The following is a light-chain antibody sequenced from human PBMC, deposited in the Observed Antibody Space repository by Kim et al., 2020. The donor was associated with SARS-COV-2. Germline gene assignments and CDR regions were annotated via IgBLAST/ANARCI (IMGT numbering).Light chain of an antibody. CDR1: SSNIGSNS. CDR2: SSN. V-gene: IGLV1-44*01. CDR3: AAWDDSLNAVV. Sequence: GQRVTISCSGSSSNIGSNSVHWYQQLPGTAPKLLIYSSNQRPSGVPDRFSGSKSGTSASLAISGLQSEDEADYYCAAWDDSLNAVVFGGGTQLTVL. J-gene: IGLJ2*01.